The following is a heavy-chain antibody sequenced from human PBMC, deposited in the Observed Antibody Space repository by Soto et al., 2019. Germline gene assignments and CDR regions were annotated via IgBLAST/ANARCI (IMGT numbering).Heavy chain of an antibody. D-gene: IGHD2-2*01. V-gene: IGHV1-18*01. CDR3: ARDPVGYCIGTSCYLSSGHYYYYYMDV. Sequence: GASVKVSCKASGYTFTNYGISWVRQAPGHGIEWMGWISAYNGNTNYAQKLQGRVTMTTDTSTSTAYMELRSLRSDDTAVYYCARDPVGYCIGTSCYLSSGHYYYYYMDVWGKGTTVTVSS. CDR2: ISAYNGNT. CDR1: GYTFTNYG. J-gene: IGHJ6*03.